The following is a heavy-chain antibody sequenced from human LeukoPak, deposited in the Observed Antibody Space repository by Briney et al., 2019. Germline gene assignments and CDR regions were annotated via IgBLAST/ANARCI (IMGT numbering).Heavy chain of an antibody. CDR2: MYTSGST. J-gene: IGHJ6*03. D-gene: IGHD3-10*01. CDR3: ARRVGRWFGERAYYYNYMDV. CDR1: GGSISSYY. V-gene: IGHV4-4*07. Sequence: SETLSLTCTVSGGSISSYYWSWIRQPAGKGLEWIGRMYTSGSTNYNPSLKSRVTMSVDTSRNQFSLKLSSVTAADTAVYYCARRVGRWFGERAYYYNYMDVWGKGTTVTISS.